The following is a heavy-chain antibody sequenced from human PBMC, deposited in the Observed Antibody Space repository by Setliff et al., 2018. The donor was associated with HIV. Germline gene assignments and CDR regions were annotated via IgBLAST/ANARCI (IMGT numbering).Heavy chain of an antibody. J-gene: IGHJ6*02. D-gene: IGHD3-3*01. CDR3: ARITIFVPGNPYFYGMDV. CDR1: GDSVTSGGFF. V-gene: IGHV4-31*03. Sequence: PSETLSLTCSVSGDSVTSGGFFWSWIRQRPEKGLEWIGHMFYSGTTYYSPSLKSRVRISRDTSENQFSLKLTSVTAAGTAVYYCARITIFVPGNPYFYGMDVWGQGTTVTVSS. CDR2: MFYSGTT.